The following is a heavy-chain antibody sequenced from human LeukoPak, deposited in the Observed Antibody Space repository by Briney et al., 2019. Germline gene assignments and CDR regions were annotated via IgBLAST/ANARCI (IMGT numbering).Heavy chain of an antibody. CDR1: GFTFSTYA. V-gene: IGHV3-64*01. J-gene: IGHJ4*02. Sequence: HPGGSLRLSCAASGFTFSTYAMHWVRQAPGKGLEDVAAISSNGVSTYYANSVKGRFTISRDNSKSTLYLQMGSLRAEDVAVYYCARAYYYDTSGYYRGYYFDYWGQGTLVTVSS. D-gene: IGHD3-22*01. CDR2: ISSNGVST. CDR3: ARAYYYDTSGYYRGYYFDY.